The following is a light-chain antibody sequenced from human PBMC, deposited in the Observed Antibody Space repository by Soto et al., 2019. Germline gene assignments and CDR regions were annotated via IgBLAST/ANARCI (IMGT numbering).Light chain of an antibody. CDR3: QQRRDWPLT. CDR1: HSVNNY. CDR2: DAS. J-gene: IGKJ4*01. Sequence: EIVLTQSPATLSLSPGERATLSCRASHSVNNYLAWYQQKPGQAPRLLIYDASNRATGIPARFSGGGSGTDFTLTISSLEPEDLAVYYCQQRRDWPLTFGGGTKVDI. V-gene: IGKV3-11*01.